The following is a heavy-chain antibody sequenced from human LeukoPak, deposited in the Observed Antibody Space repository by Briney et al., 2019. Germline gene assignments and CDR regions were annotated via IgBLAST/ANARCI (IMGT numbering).Heavy chain of an antibody. CDR2: LYYSGRT. D-gene: IGHD5-12*01. Sequence: SETLSLTCTVSGGSISSYYWCWIRQPPGKGLEWIGCLYYSGRTNYSPSLTSRVTLSADTSKNQFSLKLNSVTAADSAIYYCARDYSGYEFDYWGQGTLVTVSS. CDR3: ARDYSGYEFDY. CDR1: GGSISSYY. V-gene: IGHV4-59*01. J-gene: IGHJ4*02.